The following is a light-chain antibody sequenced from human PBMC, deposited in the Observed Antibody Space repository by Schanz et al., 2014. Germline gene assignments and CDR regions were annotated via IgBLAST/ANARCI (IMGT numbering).Light chain of an antibody. CDR2: EVS. V-gene: IGLV2-8*01. Sequence: QSALTQPASASGSPGQSVTISCTGTSSDVGGYKYVSWYQQHPGKAPKVIIYEVSERPSGVPDRFSASKSGTSASLAISGLQSEDEADYYCAGWDDSLNGWVFGGGTKLTVL. CDR3: AGWDDSLNGWV. J-gene: IGLJ3*02. CDR1: SSDVGGYKY.